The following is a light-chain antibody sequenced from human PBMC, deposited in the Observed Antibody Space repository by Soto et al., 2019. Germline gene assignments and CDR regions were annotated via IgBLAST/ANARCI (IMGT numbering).Light chain of an antibody. CDR1: QGISRY. CDR3: QQYYNYPRT. V-gene: IGKV1-8*01. Sequence: AIPMTQSPSSLSASTGDRVTITCRASQGISRYLAWYQQKPGKAPKLLIYAASTLQSGVPSSFSGSGSGTDFTLTFSCLQSEDFATYYCQQYYNYPRTFGQGTKVEIK. J-gene: IGKJ1*01. CDR2: AAS.